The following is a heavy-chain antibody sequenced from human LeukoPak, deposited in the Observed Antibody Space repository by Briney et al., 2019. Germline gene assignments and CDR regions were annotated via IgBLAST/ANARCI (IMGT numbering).Heavy chain of an antibody. V-gene: IGHV1-18*01. CDR3: ARDSTPWYKQAEVEWYFDL. J-gene: IGHJ2*01. CDR1: GYTFTSYG. D-gene: IGHD1-14*01. CDR2: ISAYNGNT. Sequence: GASVKVSCKASGYTFTSYGISWVRQAPGQGLEWMGWISAYNGNTNYAQKLQGRVTMTTDTSTSTAYMELRSLRSDDTAVYYCARDSTPWYKQAEVEWYFDLWGRGTLVTVSS.